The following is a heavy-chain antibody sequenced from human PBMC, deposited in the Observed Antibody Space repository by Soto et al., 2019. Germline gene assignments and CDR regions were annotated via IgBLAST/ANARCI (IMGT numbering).Heavy chain of an antibody. J-gene: IGHJ6*02. CDR2: IYYSGST. Sequence: PSETLSLTCTVSGGSISSGGYYWSWIRQHPGKGLEWIGYIYYSGSTYYNPSLKSRVTISVDTSKNQFSLKLSSVTAADTAVYYCARVRDYYYGMDVWGQGTTVTVSS. CDR1: GGSISSGGYY. V-gene: IGHV4-31*03. CDR3: ARVRDYYYGMDV.